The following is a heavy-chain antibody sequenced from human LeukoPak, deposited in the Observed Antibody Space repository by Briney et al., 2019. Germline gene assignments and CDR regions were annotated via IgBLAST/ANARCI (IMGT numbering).Heavy chain of an antibody. CDR1: GGSVSSGSYY. D-gene: IGHD2-2*01. V-gene: IGHV4-61*01. CDR2: IYYSGST. Sequence: PSETLSLTCTVSGGSVSSGSYYWSWIRQPPGKGLEWIGYIYYSGSTTSNPALKRRITISGDTSKNQFSLKLSSVTAADTAVYYCAGSYCSSTSCYFGGGGFDPWGQGTLVTVSS. CDR3: AGSYCSSTSCYFGGGGFDP. J-gene: IGHJ5*02.